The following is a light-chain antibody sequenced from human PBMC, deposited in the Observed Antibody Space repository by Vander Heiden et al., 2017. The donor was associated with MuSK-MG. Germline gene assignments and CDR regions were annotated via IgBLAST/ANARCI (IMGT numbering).Light chain of an antibody. V-gene: IGLV2-14*03. CDR3: CSYTTSSTVV. CDR2: DVS. J-gene: IGLJ2*01. CDR1: SSDIGAYNY. Sequence: QSALTQPASVSGSHGQSLPLSCTGSSSDIGAYNYVSWYRHHPGEAPKLVIYDVSKRPSAVSIRFSGSKSGNTASLTTFALQVDDEAIYYRCSYTTSSTVVFGGGTKLTVL.